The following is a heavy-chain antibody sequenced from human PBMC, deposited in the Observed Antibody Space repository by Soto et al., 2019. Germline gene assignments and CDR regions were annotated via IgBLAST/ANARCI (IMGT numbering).Heavy chain of an antibody. V-gene: IGHV5-51*01. CDR1: GYNFVNYW. CDR3: ARHRKVVARGTYYMDV. D-gene: IGHD2-15*01. Sequence: EVQLVQSGADVKKPGESLKISCEGSGYNFVNYWIGWARQKPGKGLEWMGIIYPDDSDTKYSPSFQGQVSISVDKSISTAYLQWSSLKASVTGIYYCARHRKVVARGTYYMDVWGNGTTVTVSS. CDR2: IYPDDSDT. J-gene: IGHJ6*03.